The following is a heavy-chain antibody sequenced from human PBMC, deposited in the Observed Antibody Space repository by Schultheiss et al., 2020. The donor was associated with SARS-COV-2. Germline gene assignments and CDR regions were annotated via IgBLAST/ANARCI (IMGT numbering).Heavy chain of an antibody. D-gene: IGHD3-3*01. Sequence: GGSLRLSCAASGFTLSIYAMSWVRQAPGKGLEWVSAISGSGGSTYYADSVKGRFTISRDNSKNTLYLQMNSLRAEDTAVYYCARAELYYDFWSGYYAGLDYWGQGTLVTVSS. CDR2: ISGSGGST. V-gene: IGHV3-23*01. CDR3: ARAELYYDFWSGYYAGLDY. J-gene: IGHJ4*02. CDR1: GFTLSIYA.